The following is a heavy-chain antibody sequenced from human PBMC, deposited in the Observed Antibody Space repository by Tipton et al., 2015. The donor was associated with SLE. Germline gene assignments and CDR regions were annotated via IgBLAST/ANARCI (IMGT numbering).Heavy chain of an antibody. D-gene: IGHD4-17*01. Sequence: GEALGSSSYYWGWVRQPPGKGLEWIGTIYYSGSTYYNTSLKSRVTIPADTSKNQFSLNLSSVTAADTAVYFCACAPEYGDPNYYFDYWGQGTLVTVSP. V-gene: IGHV4-39*01. J-gene: IGHJ4*02. CDR1: GEALGSSSYY. CDR2: IYYSGST. CDR3: ACAPEYGDPNYYFDY.